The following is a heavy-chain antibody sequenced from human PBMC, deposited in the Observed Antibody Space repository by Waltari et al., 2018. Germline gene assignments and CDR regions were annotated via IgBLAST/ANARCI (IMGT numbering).Heavy chain of an antibody. D-gene: IGHD6-13*01. V-gene: IGHV4-39*07. Sequence: QLQLQESGPGLVKPSETLSLTCTVSGGSISSSSYYWGWIRQPPGKGLEWIGSIYYSGSTYYNPSLKSRVTISVDTSKNQFSLKLSSVTAADTAVYYCARDGALIAAAEDAFDIWGQGTMVTVSS. CDR2: IYYSGST. J-gene: IGHJ3*02. CDR1: GGSISSSSYY. CDR3: ARDGALIAAAEDAFDI.